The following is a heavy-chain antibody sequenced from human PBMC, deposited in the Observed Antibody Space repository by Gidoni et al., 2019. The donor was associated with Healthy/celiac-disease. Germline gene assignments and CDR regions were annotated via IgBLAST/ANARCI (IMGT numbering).Heavy chain of an antibody. CDR1: GFPFSSYA. CDR3: AFSMGLEDAFDI. V-gene: IGHV3-23*01. CDR2: ISGSGGST. J-gene: IGHJ3*02. D-gene: IGHD1-1*01. Sequence: EVQLLESGGGLVQPGGSLRLSCAASGFPFSSYAMSWVRQAPGKGLEWVSAISGSGGSTYYADSVKGRFTISRDNSKNTLYLQMNSLRAEDTAVYYCAFSMGLEDAFDIWGQGTMVTVSS.